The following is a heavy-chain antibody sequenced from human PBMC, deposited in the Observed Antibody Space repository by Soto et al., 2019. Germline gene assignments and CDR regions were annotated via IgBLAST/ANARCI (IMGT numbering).Heavy chain of an antibody. CDR3: AKDEPPTYYDYVWWSYKGQTLGLGY. CDR2: ISGSGGST. D-gene: IGHD3-16*01. V-gene: IGHV3-23*01. CDR1: GFTFSSYA. J-gene: IGHJ4*02. Sequence: PGGSLRLSCAASGFTFSSYAMSWVRQAPGKGLQWVSAISGSGGSTYYADSVKGRSTISRDNSKNTLYLQMNSLRAEDTAVYYCAKDEPPTYYDYVWWSYKGQTLGLGYWGQGTLVTVSS.